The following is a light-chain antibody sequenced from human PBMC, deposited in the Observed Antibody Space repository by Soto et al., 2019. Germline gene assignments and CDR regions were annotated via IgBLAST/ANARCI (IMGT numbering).Light chain of an antibody. CDR3: QQFRTSPT. CDR1: QAISTN. CDR2: DAS. Sequence: AIQLTQSPSSLSASIGDRVTITCRASQAISTNVAWYQHKPGTVPKVLIYDASILESGVPSRFSGSGSGTDFTLIISSLQPEDFATYYCQQFRTSPTFGGGTKVEVQ. J-gene: IGKJ4*01. V-gene: IGKV1-13*02.